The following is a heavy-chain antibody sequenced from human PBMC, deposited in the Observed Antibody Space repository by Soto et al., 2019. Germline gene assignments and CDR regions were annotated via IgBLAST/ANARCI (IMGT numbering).Heavy chain of an antibody. Sequence: PGGSLRLSCAVSGFTVSGNYMSWVRQAPGKGLEWVSIIYGGGSTYYADSVKGRFTISRDSSKNTLYLQMNSLRAEDTAVYYCAKIATYSASYQYFDYWGQGTPVTVSS. CDR1: GFTVSGNY. CDR3: AKIATYSASYQYFDY. CDR2: IYGGGST. J-gene: IGHJ4*02. D-gene: IGHD1-26*01. V-gene: IGHV3-53*01.